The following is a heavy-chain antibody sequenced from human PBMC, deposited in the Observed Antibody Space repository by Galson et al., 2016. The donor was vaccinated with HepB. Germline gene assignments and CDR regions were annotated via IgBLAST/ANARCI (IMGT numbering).Heavy chain of an antibody. CDR3: ARVREQQLLDAFDI. D-gene: IGHD6-13*01. J-gene: IGHJ3*02. V-gene: IGHV3-48*03. Sequence: SLRLSCAASGFTFSRYEMNWVRQAPGKGLEWVSYISSSGRPIYYADSVKGRFTISRDNAKNSLYLQMNSLRAEDTALYYCARVREQQLLDAFDIWGQGTMVTVSS. CDR2: ISSSGRPI. CDR1: GFTFSRYE.